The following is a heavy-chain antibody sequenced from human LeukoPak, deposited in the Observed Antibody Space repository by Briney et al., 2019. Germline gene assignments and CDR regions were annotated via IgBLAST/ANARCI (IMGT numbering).Heavy chain of an antibody. CDR3: ARGGQWLIKSGYFDL. Sequence: ASVKVSCKASGYTFTSYGISWVRQATGQGLEWMGWMNPNSGNTGYAQKFQGRVTMTRNTSISTAYMELSSLRSEDTAVYYCARGGQWLIKSGYFDLWGRGTLVTVSS. CDR2: MNPNSGNT. V-gene: IGHV1-8*02. D-gene: IGHD6-19*01. CDR1: GYTFTSYG. J-gene: IGHJ2*01.